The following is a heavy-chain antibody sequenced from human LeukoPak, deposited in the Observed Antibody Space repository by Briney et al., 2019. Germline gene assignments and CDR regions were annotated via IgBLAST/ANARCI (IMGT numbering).Heavy chain of an antibody. Sequence: ASETLSLTCTVSGGSISSGGYYWSWIRQPPGKGLEWIGYIYHSGSTYYNPSLKSRVTISVDRSKNQFSLKLSSVTAADTAVYYCARVRASAIAAGYYYYMDVWGKGTTVTVSS. CDR3: ARVRASAIAAGYYYYMDV. CDR2: IYHSGST. D-gene: IGHD6-25*01. V-gene: IGHV4-30-2*01. CDR1: GGSISSGGYY. J-gene: IGHJ6*03.